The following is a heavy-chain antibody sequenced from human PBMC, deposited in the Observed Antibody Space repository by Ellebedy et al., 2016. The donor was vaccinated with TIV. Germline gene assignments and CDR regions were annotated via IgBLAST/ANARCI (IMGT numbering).Heavy chain of an antibody. V-gene: IGHV5-10-1*01. J-gene: IGHJ4*02. D-gene: IGHD4-17*01. CDR2: IDPSDSYT. CDR1: GYSFTSYW. CDR3: ASAGDYVGGFDY. Sequence: GESLKISCKGSGYSFTSYWISWVRQMPGKGLEWMGKIDPSDSYTNYSPSFQGHVTISADKSISTAYLQWSSLKASDTAMYYCASAGDYVGGFDYWGQGTLVTVSS.